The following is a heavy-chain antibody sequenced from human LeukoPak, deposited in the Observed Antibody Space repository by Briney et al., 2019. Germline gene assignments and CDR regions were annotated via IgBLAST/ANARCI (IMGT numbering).Heavy chain of an antibody. J-gene: IGHJ4*02. CDR3: ARVLVRGVLDY. V-gene: IGHV3-30*03. CDR1: GFTFSSYG. D-gene: IGHD3-10*01. Sequence: PGRSLRLSCAASGFTFSSYGMHWVRQAPGKGLEWVAVISYDGSNKYYADSVKGRFTISRDNSKNTLYLQMGSLRAEDMAVYYCARVLVRGVLDYWGQGTLVTVSS. CDR2: ISYDGSNK.